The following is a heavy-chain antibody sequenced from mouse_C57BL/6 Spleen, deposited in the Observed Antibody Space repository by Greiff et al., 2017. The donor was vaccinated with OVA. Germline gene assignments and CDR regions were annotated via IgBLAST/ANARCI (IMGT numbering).Heavy chain of an antibody. D-gene: IGHD2-14*01. CDR2: IYPGDGDT. CDR3: ARKGYDGWYFDV. CDR1: GYAFSSSW. V-gene: IGHV1-82*01. J-gene: IGHJ1*03. Sequence: QVQLQQSGPELVKPGASVKISCKASGYAFSSSWMTWVKQRPGKGLEWIGRIYPGDGDTNYNGKFKGKATLTADKSSSTAYMQLSSLTAEDSAVYFCARKGYDGWYFDVWGTGTTVTVSS.